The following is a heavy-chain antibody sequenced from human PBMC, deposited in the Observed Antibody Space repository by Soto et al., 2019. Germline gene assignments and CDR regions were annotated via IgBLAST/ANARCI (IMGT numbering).Heavy chain of an antibody. CDR3: ARVVSKDEYNWFDP. Sequence: QVQLQESGPGLVKPSQTLSLTCTVSGGSISSGDYYWSWIRQTPGKGLEWIGYIYYSGSTYYSPSLKSRVTISVDTSKNQFSLKLSSVPAADTALYYCARVVSKDEYNWFDPWGQGTLVTVSS. CDR2: IYYSGST. CDR1: GGSISSGDYY. D-gene: IGHD3-16*02. J-gene: IGHJ5*02. V-gene: IGHV4-30-4*01.